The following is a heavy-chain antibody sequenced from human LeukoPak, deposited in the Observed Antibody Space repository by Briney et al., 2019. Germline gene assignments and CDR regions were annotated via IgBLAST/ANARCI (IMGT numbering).Heavy chain of an antibody. V-gene: IGHV4-59*01. D-gene: IGHD3-16*01. CDR3: ARETSQKGAHYMDV. CDR2: IYYSGST. J-gene: IGHJ6*03. Sequence: PSETLSLTCTVSGGSISSYYWSWIRQPPGKGLEWIGYIYYSGSTNYNPSLRSRVTMSVDTSKNQFSLKLSSVTAADTAVYYCARETSQKGAHYMDVWGKGTTVTISS. CDR1: GGSISSYY.